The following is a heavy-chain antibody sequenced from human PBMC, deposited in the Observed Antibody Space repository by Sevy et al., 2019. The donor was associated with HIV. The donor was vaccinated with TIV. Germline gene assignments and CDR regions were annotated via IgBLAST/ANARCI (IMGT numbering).Heavy chain of an antibody. CDR3: AKLPSTVMFREKGY. CDR1: GFTFTNYA. V-gene: IGHV3-23*01. CDR2: ISDSGDTT. Sequence: GGSLRLSCAASGFTFTNYAMNWVRQAPGKGLEWVSGISDSGDTTHYAESVKGRFTISRDNSKNTVSLQMSSLRAEDTAIYYCAKLPSTVMFREKGYWGQGTRVTGSS. D-gene: IGHD3-10*01. J-gene: IGHJ4*02.